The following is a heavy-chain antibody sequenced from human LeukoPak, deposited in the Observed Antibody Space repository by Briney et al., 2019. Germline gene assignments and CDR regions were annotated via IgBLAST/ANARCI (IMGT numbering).Heavy chain of an antibody. CDR1: GFTFSSYW. J-gene: IGHJ6*03. V-gene: IGHV3-7*01. D-gene: IGHD3-3*01. CDR2: IKQDGSEK. CDR3: AREEYDFWSGYYYYYMDV. Sequence: GGSLRLSCAASGFTFSSYWMSWVRQAPGKGLEWVANIKQDGSEKYYVDSVKGRFTISRDNAKNSLYLQMNSLRAEDTAVYYCAREEYDFWSGYYYYYMDVWGKGATVTVSS.